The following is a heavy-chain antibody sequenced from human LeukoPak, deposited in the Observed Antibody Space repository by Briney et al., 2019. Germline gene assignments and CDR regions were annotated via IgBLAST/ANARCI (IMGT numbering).Heavy chain of an antibody. V-gene: IGHV1-18*01. CDR1: GYTFTSYG. Sequence: ASVKVSCKASGYTFTSYGISWVRQAPGQGLEWMGWISAYNGNTNYAQKLQGRVTMTTDTSTSTAYMELRSLRSDDTAVYYCAKDRGNARWLQSSSYYFDYWGQGTLVTVSS. J-gene: IGHJ4*02. CDR2: ISAYNGNT. D-gene: IGHD5-24*01. CDR3: AKDRGNARWLQSSSYYFDY.